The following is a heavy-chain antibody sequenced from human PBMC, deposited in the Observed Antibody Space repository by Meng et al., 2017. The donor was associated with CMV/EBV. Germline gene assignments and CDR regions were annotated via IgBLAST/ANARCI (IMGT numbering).Heavy chain of an antibody. D-gene: IGHD2-2*01. Sequence: ASVKVSCKASGYTFTGYYMHWVRQAPGQGLEWMGWINPNSGGTNYAQKFQGRVTMTRDTSISTAYMELSRLRSDDTAVYYCANPLEVVPAAISYYYGMDVWGQGTTVTVSS. V-gene: IGHV1-2*02. J-gene: IGHJ6*02. CDR2: INPNSGGT. CDR1: GYTFTGYY. CDR3: ANPLEVVPAAISYYYGMDV.